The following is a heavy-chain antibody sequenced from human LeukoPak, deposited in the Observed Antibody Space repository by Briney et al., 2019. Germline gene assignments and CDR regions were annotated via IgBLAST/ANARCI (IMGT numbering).Heavy chain of an antibody. CDR3: ARSNVLLWFGELNSSPDFDY. Sequence: PSETLSLTCTVSGGSISSSSYYWGWIRQPPGKGLEWIGSIYYSGSTYYNPSLKSRVTISVDTSKNQFSLKLSSVTAADTAVYYCARSNVLLWFGELNSSPDFDYWGQGTLVTVSS. D-gene: IGHD3-10*01. CDR2: IYYSGST. V-gene: IGHV4-39*01. J-gene: IGHJ4*02. CDR1: GGSISSSSYY.